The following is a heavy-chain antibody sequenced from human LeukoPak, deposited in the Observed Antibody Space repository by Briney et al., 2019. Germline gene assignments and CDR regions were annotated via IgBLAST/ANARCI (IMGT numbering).Heavy chain of an antibody. Sequence: PSETLSLTCTVSGDSISNYYWSWIRQPPGKGLEWIGYIYYSGSTNYNPSLKSRVTISVDTSKNQFSLKLRSVTAADTAVYYCAREDAEQMDNSFDIWGQGTMVTVSS. D-gene: IGHD5-24*01. CDR3: AREDAEQMDNSFDI. CDR1: GDSISNYY. CDR2: IYYSGST. J-gene: IGHJ3*02. V-gene: IGHV4-59*12.